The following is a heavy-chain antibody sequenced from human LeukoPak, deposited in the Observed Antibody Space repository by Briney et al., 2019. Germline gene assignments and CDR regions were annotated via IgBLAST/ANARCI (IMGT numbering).Heavy chain of an antibody. CDR2: INHSGST. CDR3: ARWDRYSSGWSQPFDY. CDR1: GGSFSGYY. V-gene: IGHV4-34*01. J-gene: IGHJ4*02. D-gene: IGHD6-19*01. Sequence: SETLSLTCAVYGGSFSGYYWSWIRQPPGKGLEWIGEINHSGSTNYNPSLKSRVTVSVDTSKNQFSLKLSSVTAADTAVYYCARWDRYSSGWSQPFDYWGQGTLVTVSS.